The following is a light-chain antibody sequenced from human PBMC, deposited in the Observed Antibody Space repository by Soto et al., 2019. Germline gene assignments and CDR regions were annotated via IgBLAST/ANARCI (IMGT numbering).Light chain of an antibody. Sequence: DIPMTQSPSSLSASVGDRVTITCQASQDISNYLNWYQQKPGKAPKLLIYDASNLETGVPSRFSGTGSGTDFTFTISSLQPEDIATHYCQQYDNLPLYTFGQGTKLEIK. CDR2: DAS. J-gene: IGKJ2*01. CDR3: QQYDNLPLYT. CDR1: QDISNY. V-gene: IGKV1-33*01.